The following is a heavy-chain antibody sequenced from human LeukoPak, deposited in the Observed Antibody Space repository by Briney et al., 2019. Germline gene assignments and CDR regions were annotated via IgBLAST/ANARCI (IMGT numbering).Heavy chain of an antibody. CDR1: GGSFSNYY. D-gene: IGHD1-7*01. J-gene: IGHJ6*03. CDR3: ARRWNYGRNYYIDA. V-gene: IGHV4-34*01. CDR2: INDSGTI. Sequence: KSSETLSLTCAVYGGSFSNYYWSWIRQSPGKGLEWIGGINDSGTINYNPSLMSRVTISVDKSKNQFSLKLSSVTAADTAVYYCARRWNYGRNYYIDAWGKGATVSVSS.